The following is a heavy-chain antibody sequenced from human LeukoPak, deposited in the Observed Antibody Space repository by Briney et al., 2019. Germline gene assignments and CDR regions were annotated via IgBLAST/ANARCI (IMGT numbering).Heavy chain of an antibody. J-gene: IGHJ6*03. CDR1: GGSISSSSYY. Sequence: SETLSPTCTVSGGSISSSSYYWGWIRQPPGKGLEWIGSIYYSGSTYYNPSLKSRVTISVDTSKNQFSLKLSSVTAAGTAVYYCARLPAVAGYYYYYYMDVWGKGTTVTVSS. V-gene: IGHV4-39*01. CDR2: IYYSGST. CDR3: ARLPAVAGYYYYYYMDV. D-gene: IGHD6-19*01.